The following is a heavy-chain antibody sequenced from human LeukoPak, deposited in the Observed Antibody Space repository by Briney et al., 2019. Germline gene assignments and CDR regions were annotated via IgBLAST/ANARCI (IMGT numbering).Heavy chain of an antibody. D-gene: IGHD2-21*01. CDR1: GGSISSGSYY. CDR2: IYTSGST. CDR3: ARDRGYCGGDCYANDY. Sequence: PSETLSLTCTVSGGSISSGSYYWNWIRQPAGKGLEWIGRIYTSGSTSYNPSLKSRVTISVDTSKYQFSLTLRSVTAADTAVYFCARDRGYCGGDCYANDYWGQGTLVIVSS. J-gene: IGHJ4*02. V-gene: IGHV4-61*02.